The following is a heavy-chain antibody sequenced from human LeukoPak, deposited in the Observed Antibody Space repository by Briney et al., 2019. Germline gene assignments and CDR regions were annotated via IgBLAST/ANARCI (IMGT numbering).Heavy chain of an antibody. V-gene: IGHV3-9*01. CDR1: GFTFDDYA. CDR3: VAAAGAAFDY. J-gene: IGHJ4*02. Sequence: GRSLRLSCAASGFTFDDYAMHWVRQAPGKGLEWVSGISWNSGSIGYADSVKDRFTISRDNAKNSLYLQMNSLRAEDTALYYCVAAAGAAFDYWGQGTLVTVSS. CDR2: ISWNSGSI. D-gene: IGHD6-13*01.